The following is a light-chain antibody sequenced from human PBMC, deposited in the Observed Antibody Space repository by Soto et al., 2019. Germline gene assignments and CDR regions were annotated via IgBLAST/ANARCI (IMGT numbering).Light chain of an antibody. J-gene: IGKJ3*01. Sequence: EIVLTQSPATLSLSPGERATLSCRASQSVSSYLAGYQQKPGQAPRLLIYDASNRATGIPARFSGSGSGTDFTLTISSREHEDFAVYYCQQRSSFGPGTKVDIK. CDR2: DAS. CDR3: QQRSS. V-gene: IGKV3-11*01. CDR1: QSVSSY.